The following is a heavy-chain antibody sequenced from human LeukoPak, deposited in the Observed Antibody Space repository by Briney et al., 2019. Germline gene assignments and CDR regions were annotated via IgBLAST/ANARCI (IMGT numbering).Heavy chain of an antibody. CDR1: GYTFTSYD. CDR3: ARGCSWCQARHWFDP. V-gene: IGHV1-8*03. CDR2: MNPNSGNT. Sequence: ASVKVSCKASGYTFTSYDINWVRQATGQGLEWMGWMNPNSGNTGYAQKFQGRVTITRNTSISTAYMELSSLRSEDTAVYYCARGCSWCQARHWFDPWGQGTLVTVSS. D-gene: IGHD6-13*01. J-gene: IGHJ5*02.